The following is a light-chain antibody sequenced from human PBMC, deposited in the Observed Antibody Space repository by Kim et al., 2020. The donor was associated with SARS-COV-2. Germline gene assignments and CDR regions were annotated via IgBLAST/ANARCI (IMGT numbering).Light chain of an antibody. CDR1: QDISNY. V-gene: IGKV1-33*01. CDR2: DAS. Sequence: DIQMTQSPSSLSASVGDRVTITCQASQDISNYLNWYQQKPGKAPKLLIYDASNLETGVPSRFSGSGSGTDFTFTISSLQPEDIATYYCQQYDNLGPTFGGGTKVDIK. J-gene: IGKJ4*01. CDR3: QQYDNLGPT.